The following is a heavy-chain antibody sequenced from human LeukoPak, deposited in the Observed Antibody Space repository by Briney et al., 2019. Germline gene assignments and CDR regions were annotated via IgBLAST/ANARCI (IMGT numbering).Heavy chain of an antibody. Sequence: TSETLSLTCTVSGGSISSYYWSWIRQPPGKGLEWIGYIYYSGSTNYNPSLKSRVTISVDTSKNQFSLKLSSATAADTAVYYCAGRSSSTSYYGMDVWGKGTTVTVSS. J-gene: IGHJ6*04. V-gene: IGHV4-59*01. CDR1: GGSISSYY. CDR3: AGRSSSTSYYGMDV. D-gene: IGHD2-2*01. CDR2: IYYSGST.